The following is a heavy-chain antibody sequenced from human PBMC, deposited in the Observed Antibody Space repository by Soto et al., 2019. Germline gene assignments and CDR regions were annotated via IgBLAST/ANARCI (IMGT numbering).Heavy chain of an antibody. CDR1: GYTFSTST. CDR3: AIADYGDDDY. CDR2: IKAYSGST. V-gene: IGHV1-18*04. J-gene: IGHJ4*02. D-gene: IGHD4-17*01. Sequence: LVQSGAEAKKPGTSGKVSCKSSGYTFSTSTISWVRQAPGQGLEWMGWIKAYSGSTNYAPKLQGRVTMTTDTSTSTAYLELRSLTSDDTAMYYCAIADYGDDDYWGQGTLVTVSS.